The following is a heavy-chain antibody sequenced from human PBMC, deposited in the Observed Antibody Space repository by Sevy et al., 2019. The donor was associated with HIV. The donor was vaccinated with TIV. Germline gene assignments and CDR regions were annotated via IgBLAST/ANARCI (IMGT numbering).Heavy chain of an antibody. J-gene: IGHJ4*02. V-gene: IGHV3-23*01. D-gene: IGHD2-21*02. Sequence: GGSLRLSCVTSGFTFSSYAMSWVRQTPGKGLEWVSAIGGTADYTYYADSMKGRFTISRDNSKNTLYLQMNGLRAEDTAVYYCAKEVSEPCYSDDWGQGTLVTVSS. CDR2: IGGTADYT. CDR1: GFTFSSYA. CDR3: AKEVSEPCYSDD.